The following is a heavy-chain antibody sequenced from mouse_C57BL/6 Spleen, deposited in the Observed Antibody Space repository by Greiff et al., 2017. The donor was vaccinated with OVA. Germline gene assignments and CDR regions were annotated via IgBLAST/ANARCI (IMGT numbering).Heavy chain of an antibody. Sequence: DVKLVESGGDLVKPGGSLKLSCAASGFTFSSYGMSWVRQTPDKRLEWVATISSGGSYTYYPDSVKGRFTISRDNAKNTLYLQMSSLKSEDTAMYYCARHERGGDYWGQGTTLTVSS. V-gene: IGHV5-6*02. CDR1: GFTFSSYG. CDR2: ISSGGSYT. CDR3: ARHERGGDY. J-gene: IGHJ2*01.